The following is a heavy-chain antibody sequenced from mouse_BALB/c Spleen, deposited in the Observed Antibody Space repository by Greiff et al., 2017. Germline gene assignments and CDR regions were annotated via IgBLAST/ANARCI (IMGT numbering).Heavy chain of an antibody. CDR1: GFTFSSYG. J-gene: IGHJ1*01. Sequence: VQLKESGGDLVKPGGSLKLSCAASGFTFSSYGMSWVRQTPDKRLEWVATISSGGSYTYYPDSVKGRFTISRDNAKNTLYLQMSSLKSEDTAMYYCARLNYYGSSYWYFDVWGAGTTVTVSS. V-gene: IGHV5-6*01. CDR2: ISSGGSYT. D-gene: IGHD1-1*01. CDR3: ARLNYYGSSYWYFDV.